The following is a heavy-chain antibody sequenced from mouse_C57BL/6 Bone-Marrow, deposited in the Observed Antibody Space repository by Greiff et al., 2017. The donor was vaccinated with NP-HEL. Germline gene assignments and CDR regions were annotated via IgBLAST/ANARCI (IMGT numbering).Heavy chain of an antibody. V-gene: IGHV1-64*01. Sequence: QVQLQQPGAELVKPGASVKLSCKASGYTFTSYWMHWVKQRPGQGLEWIGMIHPNSGSTNYNEKFKSKATLTVDKSSSTAYMQLSSLTSEDSAVYYCAREITTVVGYAMDYWGQGTSVTVSS. CDR2: IHPNSGST. CDR3: AREITTVVGYAMDY. J-gene: IGHJ4*01. CDR1: GYTFTSYW. D-gene: IGHD1-1*01.